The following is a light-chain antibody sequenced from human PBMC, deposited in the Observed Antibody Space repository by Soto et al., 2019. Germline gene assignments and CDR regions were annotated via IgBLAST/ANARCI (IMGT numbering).Light chain of an antibody. CDR3: QQYSSTFWT. CDR1: PSISSSY. V-gene: IGKV3-20*01. Sequence: EIVLTQSPGTLSSSPGERTTLSCRASPSISSSYLAWYQQKPGQAPRLLVDGASSRATGIPDRFSGSGSGTDFTLTISRLEPEDFALYYCQQYSSTFWTLGQGTKVEIK. J-gene: IGKJ1*01. CDR2: GAS.